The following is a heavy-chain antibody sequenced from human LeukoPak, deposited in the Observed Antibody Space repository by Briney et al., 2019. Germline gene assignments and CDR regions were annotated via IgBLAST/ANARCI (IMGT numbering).Heavy chain of an antibody. Sequence: GRSLRLSCAASGFSFRNYAMPWVRQAPGKGLEWVAVIAHDETHIYYADSVRGRFTISRDNSRNNLDLQMNSLRVEDTAVYYCARDPIVAAPDYFDHWGQGTQVIVSS. J-gene: IGHJ4*02. CDR3: ARDPIVAAPDYFDH. D-gene: IGHD1-26*01. CDR1: GFSFRNYA. CDR2: IAHDETHI. V-gene: IGHV3-30-3*01.